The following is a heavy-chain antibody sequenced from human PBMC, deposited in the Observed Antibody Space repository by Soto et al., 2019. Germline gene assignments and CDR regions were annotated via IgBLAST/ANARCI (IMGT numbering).Heavy chain of an antibody. J-gene: IGHJ4*02. Sequence: QVQLVQSGAEVKKPGASVKVSCKASGYTVTSYGISWVRQAPGQGLERMGWISAYNGNTKYAQKLQGRVSTTTETSTSTAYMELRSLRSDDTAVYYCARDVGGSYYAPVDYWGQGTLVTVSS. CDR2: ISAYNGNT. D-gene: IGHD1-26*01. CDR3: ARDVGGSYYAPVDY. CDR1: GYTVTSYG. V-gene: IGHV1-18*01.